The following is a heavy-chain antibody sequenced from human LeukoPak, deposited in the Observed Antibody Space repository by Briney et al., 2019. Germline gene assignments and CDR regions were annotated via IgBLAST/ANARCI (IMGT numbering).Heavy chain of an antibody. CDR1: GDSINGYY. CDR2: VYSSGST. D-gene: IGHD6-19*01. J-gene: IGHJ3*02. V-gene: IGHV4-59*08. CDR3: ARHRFNSVWSTFDI. Sequence: SETLSLTCTVSGDSINGYYWTWIRQPPGKGLEWIGCVYSSGSTNYNPSLKSRVTISVDTSTNQFPLKLTSVTAADTAVYYCARHRFNSVWSTFDIWGQGTMVTVSS.